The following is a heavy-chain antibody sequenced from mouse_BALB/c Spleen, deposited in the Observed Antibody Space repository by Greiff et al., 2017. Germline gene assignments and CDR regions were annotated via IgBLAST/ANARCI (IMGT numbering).Heavy chain of an antibody. CDR1: GYTFTDYV. D-gene: IGHD4-1*01. CDR3: ARSLTGVDY. Sequence: VKLVESGPELVKPGASVKMSCKASGYTFTDYVISWVKQRTGQGLEWIGEIYPGSGSTYYNEKFKGKATLTADKSSNTAYMQLSSLTSEDSAVYFCARSLTGVDYWGQGTTLTVSS. V-gene: IGHV1-77*01. J-gene: IGHJ2*01. CDR2: IYPGSGST.